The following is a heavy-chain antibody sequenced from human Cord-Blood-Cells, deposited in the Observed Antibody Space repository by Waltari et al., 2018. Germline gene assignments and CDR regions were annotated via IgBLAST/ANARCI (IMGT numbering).Heavy chain of an antibody. V-gene: IGHV4-59*08. CDR3: ARRKRSFDY. D-gene: IGHD4-17*01. Sequence: QVQLQESGPGLVKPSETLSLTCTVSGGCISSYYWSWIRQPPGKGLEWIGYIYYSGSTNYNPSLKSRVTISVDTSKNQFSLKLSSVTAADTAVYYCARRKRSFDYWGQGTLVTVSS. J-gene: IGHJ4*02. CDR1: GGCISSYY. CDR2: IYYSGST.